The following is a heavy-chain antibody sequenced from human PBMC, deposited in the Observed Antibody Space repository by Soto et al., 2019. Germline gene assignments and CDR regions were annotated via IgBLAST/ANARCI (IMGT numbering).Heavy chain of an antibody. CDR3: ARLIHCTTTSCYFAY. CDR1: GGSISNSGYY. Sequence: SVTLSLTCTVSGGSISNSGYYWAWERQPPGKGLEWIGSIYYSGTTYYNPSLKSRVTISVDTSKNQFSLKLSSVTAADTAVFYCARLIHCTTTSCYFAYWGQGTLVTVSS. V-gene: IGHV4-39*01. D-gene: IGHD2-2*01. J-gene: IGHJ4*02. CDR2: IYYSGTT.